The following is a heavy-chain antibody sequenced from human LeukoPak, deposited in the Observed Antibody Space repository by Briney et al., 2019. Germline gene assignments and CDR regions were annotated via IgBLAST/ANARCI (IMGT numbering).Heavy chain of an antibody. Sequence: GGSLRLSCTASGFTFGDYAMSWVRQAPGKGLEWVSFIRSKAYGGTTEYAASVKGRLTISRDDSKSIAYLQMNSLKTEDTAVYYCRGDSSGYYSDYGMDVWGQGTTVTVSS. CDR1: GFTFGDYA. CDR2: IRSKAYGGTT. CDR3: RGDSSGYYSDYGMDV. V-gene: IGHV3-49*04. J-gene: IGHJ6*02. D-gene: IGHD3-22*01.